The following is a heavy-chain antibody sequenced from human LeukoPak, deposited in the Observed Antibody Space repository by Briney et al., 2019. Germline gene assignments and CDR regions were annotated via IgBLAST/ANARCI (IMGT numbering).Heavy chain of an antibody. J-gene: IGHJ4*02. CDR1: GYSVSSGYY. D-gene: IGHD1-26*01. Sequence: SETLSLTCAVSGYSVSSGYYWGWIRQSPGKGLEWIGHINQSGSTYYSPSLKSRVTISVDTSKNQFSLKLSSVTAADTAVYYCARQRFRSVGPDYWGQGTLVTVSS. V-gene: IGHV4-38-2*01. CDR2: INQSGST. CDR3: ARQRFRSVGPDY.